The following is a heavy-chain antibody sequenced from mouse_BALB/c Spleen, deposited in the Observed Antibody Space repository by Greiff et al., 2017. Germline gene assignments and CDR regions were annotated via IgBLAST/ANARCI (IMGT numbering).Heavy chain of an antibody. D-gene: IGHD2-14*01. V-gene: IGHV5-12-2*01. J-gene: IGHJ4*01. CDR3: ARQGMDYRAMDY. Sequence: EVKLQESGGGLVQPGGSLKLSCAASGFTFSSYTMSWVRQTPEKRLEWVAYISNGGGSTYYPDTVKGRFTISRDNAKNTLYLQMSSLKSEDTAMYYCARQGMDYRAMDYWGQGTSVTVSS. CDR1: GFTFSSYT. CDR2: ISNGGGST.